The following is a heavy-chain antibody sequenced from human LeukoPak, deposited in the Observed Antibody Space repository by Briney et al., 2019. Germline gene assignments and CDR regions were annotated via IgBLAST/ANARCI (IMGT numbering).Heavy chain of an antibody. Sequence: SETLSLTCGVYGGSFSGYYWSWIRQPPGKGLEWIGYIYTSGSTNYNPSLKSRVTISVDTSKNQFSLKLSSVTAADTAVYYCCGYSYGPYYYYYMDVWGKGTTVTVSS. J-gene: IGHJ6*03. CDR3: CGYSYGPYYYYYMDV. V-gene: IGHV4-4*09. CDR1: GGSFSGYY. D-gene: IGHD5-18*01. CDR2: IYTSGST.